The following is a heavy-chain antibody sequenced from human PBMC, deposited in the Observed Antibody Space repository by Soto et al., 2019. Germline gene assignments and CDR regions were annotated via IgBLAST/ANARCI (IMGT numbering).Heavy chain of an antibody. Sequence: GSLRLTCPASGXTFSSYSMNWVRQAPGKGLEWVSSISSSSSYIYYADSVKGRFTISRDNAKNSLYLQMNSMRAEDTAVYYCARQDSSGYSNWFAPWGQGTLGTVSS. D-gene: IGHD3-22*01. CDR1: GXTFSSYS. CDR2: ISSSSSYI. V-gene: IGHV3-21*01. CDR3: ARQDSSGYSNWFAP. J-gene: IGHJ5*02.